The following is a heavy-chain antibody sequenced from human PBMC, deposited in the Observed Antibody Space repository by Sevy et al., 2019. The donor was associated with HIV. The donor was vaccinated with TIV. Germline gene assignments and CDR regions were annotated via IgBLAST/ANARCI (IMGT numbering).Heavy chain of an antibody. V-gene: IGHV3-21*01. CDR2: ISGISNYI. D-gene: IGHD2-2*02. Sequence: GGSLRLSCAASGFTFSSYSMNWVRQAPGKGLEWVSSISGISNYIYYADSMKGRFTVSRDNAMNSLYLQMNSLRAEDRAVYDCARNNCSITNCYMGDVFDIWGQGTMVTVSS. CDR1: GFTFSSYS. CDR3: ARNNCSITNCYMGDVFDI. J-gene: IGHJ3*02.